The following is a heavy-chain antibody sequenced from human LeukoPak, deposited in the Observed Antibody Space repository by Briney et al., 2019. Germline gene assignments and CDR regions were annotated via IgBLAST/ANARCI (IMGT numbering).Heavy chain of an antibody. V-gene: IGHV2-5*01. D-gene: IGHD3-10*01. CDR1: GGSISSSYW. CDR2: IYWNDDK. CDR3: ARPYYYSSGYFDY. J-gene: IGHJ4*02. Sequence: TLSLTCTVSGGSISSSYWSWIRQPPGKALEWLALIYWNDDKRYSPSLRSRLTITKDTSKNQVVLRMTNMDPVDTATYYCARPYYYSSGYFDYWGQGTLVTVSS.